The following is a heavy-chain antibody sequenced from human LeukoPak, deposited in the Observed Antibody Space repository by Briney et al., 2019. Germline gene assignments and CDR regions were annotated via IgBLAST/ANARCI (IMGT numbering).Heavy chain of an antibody. CDR3: ARSFGDYMYYYYMDV. CDR1: GGSISSSSYY. V-gene: IGHV4-39*07. J-gene: IGHJ6*03. Sequence: PSETLSLTCTVSGGSISSSSYYWGWIRQPPGKGLEWIGTIYYGGSTYYDPSLKSRVTISVDTSKNQFSLKLSSVTAADTAVYYCARSFGDYMYYYYMDVWGKGTTVTVSS. CDR2: IYYGGST. D-gene: IGHD4-17*01.